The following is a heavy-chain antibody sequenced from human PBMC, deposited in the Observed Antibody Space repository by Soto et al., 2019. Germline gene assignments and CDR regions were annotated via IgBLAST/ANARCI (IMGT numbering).Heavy chain of an antibody. V-gene: IGHV2-5*01. Sequence: SGPTLVNPTQALTLTCTFSGFSLSTSGVGVGWIRQPPGKALEWLALIYWNDDKRYSPSLKSRLTITKDTSKNQVVLTMTNMDPVDTATYYCALTDGDSWSGYRTWFDPWGQGTLVTVS. J-gene: IGHJ5*02. CDR3: ALTDGDSWSGYRTWFDP. D-gene: IGHD3-3*01. CDR2: IYWNDDK. CDR1: GFSLSTSGVG.